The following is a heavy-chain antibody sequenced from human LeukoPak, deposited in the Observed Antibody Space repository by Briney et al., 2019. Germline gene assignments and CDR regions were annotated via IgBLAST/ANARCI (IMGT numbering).Heavy chain of an antibody. CDR1: GGSFSGYY. CDR2: INHSGST. CDR3: ARGGDTPFDY. Sequence: PSETLSLTCAVYGGSFSGYYWSWIRQPPGKGLEWIGEINHSGSTNYNPSLKSRVTISVDTSKNQFFLKLSSVTAADTAVYYCARGGDTPFDYWGQGTLVTVSS. J-gene: IGHJ4*02. V-gene: IGHV4-34*01. D-gene: IGHD5-18*01.